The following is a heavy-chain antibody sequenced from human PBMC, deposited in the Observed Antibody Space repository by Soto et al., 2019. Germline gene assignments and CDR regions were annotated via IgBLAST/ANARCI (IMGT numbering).Heavy chain of an antibody. V-gene: IGHV3-23*01. CDR2: ISGSGGST. D-gene: IGHD3-3*01. CDR3: AKEDDFWSGYYYGMDV. J-gene: IGHJ6*02. CDR1: AFTFNSYA. Sequence: GGSLSLSCETSAFTFNSYAMSWVRQAPGKGLEWVSAISGSGGSTHYADSVKGRFTISRDNSKNTLYLQMNSLRAEDTAVYYCAKEDDFWSGYYYGMDVWGQGTTVTVSS.